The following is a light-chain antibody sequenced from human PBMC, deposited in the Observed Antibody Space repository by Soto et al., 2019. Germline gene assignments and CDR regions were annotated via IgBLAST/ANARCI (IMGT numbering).Light chain of an antibody. Sequence: EIVLTQSPATLSLSPGERATLSCKASQGVSNYLAWYQQKPGQGPRLLIYDASNRATGIPARFSGSGSGTDFTLTISSLEPEDFAVYYCQQHSNWPRTFGQGTRVEIK. J-gene: IGKJ1*01. CDR1: QGVSNY. V-gene: IGKV3-11*01. CDR2: DAS. CDR3: QQHSNWPRT.